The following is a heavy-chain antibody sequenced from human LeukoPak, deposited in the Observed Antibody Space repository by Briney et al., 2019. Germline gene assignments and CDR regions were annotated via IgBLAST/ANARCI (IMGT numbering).Heavy chain of an antibody. D-gene: IGHD6-13*01. V-gene: IGHV4-59*01. J-gene: IGHJ5*02. CDR2: IYYSGST. CDR1: GGSTSSYY. Sequence: SETLSLTCTVSGGSTSSYYWSWIRHPPRKGMEWVGYIYYSGSTNYNPSLESRLTISVDTSKNQFSLKLSSVTAADTAVDYCARGSNCEYNWFDPRGQGTLVTVSS. CDR3: ARGSNCEYNWFDP.